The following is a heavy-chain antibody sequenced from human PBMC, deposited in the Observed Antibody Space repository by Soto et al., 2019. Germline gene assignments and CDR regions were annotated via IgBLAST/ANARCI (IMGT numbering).Heavy chain of an antibody. CDR1: GFTVSSNY. Sequence: WGSLRLSCAASGFTVSSNYMSWVRQAPGKGLEWVSVIYSGGSTYYADSVKGRFTISRDNSKNTLYLQMNSLRAEDTAVYYCARDGQYYYGIDVWGQGTTVTVSS. CDR3: ARDGQYYYGIDV. V-gene: IGHV3-53*01. J-gene: IGHJ6*02. CDR2: IYSGGST.